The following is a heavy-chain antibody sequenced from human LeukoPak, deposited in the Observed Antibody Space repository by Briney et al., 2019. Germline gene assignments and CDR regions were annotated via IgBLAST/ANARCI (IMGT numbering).Heavy chain of an antibody. CDR3: AKYSFGDYDFDY. J-gene: IGHJ4*02. CDR1: GGSISSSTYY. Sequence: RPSETLSLTCTVSGGSISSSTYYWSWIRQPAGKGLEWIGRIYTSGSTNYNPSLKSRVTISLDKPKNQFSLKLSSVTAADTAVYYCAKYSFGDYDFDYWGQGTLVTVSS. D-gene: IGHD4-17*01. V-gene: IGHV4-61*02. CDR2: IYTSGST.